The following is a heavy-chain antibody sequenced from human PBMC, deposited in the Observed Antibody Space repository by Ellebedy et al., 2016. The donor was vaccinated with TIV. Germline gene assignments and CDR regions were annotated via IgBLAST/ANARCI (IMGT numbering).Heavy chain of an antibody. CDR1: GFIFSSYA. V-gene: IGHV3-48*02. D-gene: IGHD4-23*01. J-gene: IGHJ4*02. CDR3: ARDRDGGSFDF. CDR2: FSGSSSVI. Sequence: GESLKISCAASGFIFSSYAMNWVRQAPGKGLEWLSSFSGSSSVIYKADSVEGRFAVSRDNAKNSLYLQINSLRDEDTAVYYCARDRDGGSFDFWGQGILVTVSS.